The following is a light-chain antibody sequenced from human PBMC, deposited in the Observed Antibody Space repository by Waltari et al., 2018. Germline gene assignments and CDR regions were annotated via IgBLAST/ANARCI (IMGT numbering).Light chain of an antibody. CDR2: GAS. CDR1: ESVSRA. V-gene: IGKV3-20*01. CDR3: QHYLRLPVT. Sequence: DIAFTHSPGTLPPSARERATVSCRASESVSRALAWYQQKPGQAPRLLIYGASTRATGIPDRFSGSGSGTDFSLTISRLEPDDFAVYYCQHYLRLPVTFGQGTTVEI. J-gene: IGKJ1*01.